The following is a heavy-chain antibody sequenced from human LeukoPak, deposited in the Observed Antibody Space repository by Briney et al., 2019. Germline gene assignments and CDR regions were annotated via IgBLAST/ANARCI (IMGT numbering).Heavy chain of an antibody. Sequence: GGSLRLSCAASGFTFSSYAMHWVRQAPGKGLKGVTIISYDGTNKYYADSVKGRFTISRDNSKYTLFLQMNSLRAEDTAVYYCARSNYYDSRSWGFDIWGQGTMVTVSS. D-gene: IGHD3-22*01. J-gene: IGHJ3*02. CDR2: ISYDGTNK. CDR1: GFTFSSYA. V-gene: IGHV3-30*04. CDR3: ARSNYYDSRSWGFDI.